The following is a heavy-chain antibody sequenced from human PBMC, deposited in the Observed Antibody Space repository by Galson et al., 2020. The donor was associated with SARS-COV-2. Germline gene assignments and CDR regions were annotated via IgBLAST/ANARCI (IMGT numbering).Heavy chain of an antibody. V-gene: IGHV1-8*01. CDR3: ARGGIAVAGNEGIYYYYYGMDV. J-gene: IGHJ6*02. CDR1: GYTFTSYD. CDR2: MNPNSGNT. Sequence: ASVKLSYKASGYTFTSYDINWVRQATGQGLEWMGWMNPNSGNTGYAQKFQGRVTMTRNTSISTAYMELSSLRSEDTAVYYCARGGIAVAGNEGIYYYYYGMDVWGQGTTVTVSS. D-gene: IGHD6-19*01.